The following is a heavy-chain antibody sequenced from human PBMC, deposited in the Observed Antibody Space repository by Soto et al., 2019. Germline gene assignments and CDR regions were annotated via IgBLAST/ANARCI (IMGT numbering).Heavy chain of an antibody. CDR3: ARGGRWLFDY. Sequence: PSETLSLTCTVSGGSISSGGYCRSLVRQDPGKGLEWVGEIYHSGSTNYNPSLKSRLTISIDKSKDQFSLDVRSVTAADTAVYYCARGGRWLFDYWGQGTLVTVSS. CDR1: GGSISSGGYC. J-gene: IGHJ4*02. D-gene: IGHD5-12*01. V-gene: IGHV4-39*07. CDR2: IYHSGST.